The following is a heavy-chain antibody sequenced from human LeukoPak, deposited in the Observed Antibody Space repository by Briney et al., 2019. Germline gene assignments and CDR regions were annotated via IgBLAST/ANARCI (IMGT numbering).Heavy chain of an antibody. V-gene: IGHV1-2*02. CDR1: GYTFTGNY. D-gene: IGHD4-17*01. CDR2: IYPNTGGT. Sequence: ASVKVSCKASGYTFTGNYIHWVRQAPGQGLEWMGWIYPNTGGTNYAQKFQGRVTMTRDTSISTAYMELSRLTSDDTAVYYCARDEGDYGCRNWGQGTLVTVSS. J-gene: IGHJ4*02. CDR3: ARDEGDYGCRN.